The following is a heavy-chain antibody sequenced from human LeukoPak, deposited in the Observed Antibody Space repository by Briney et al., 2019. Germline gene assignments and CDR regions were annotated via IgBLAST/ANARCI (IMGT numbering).Heavy chain of an antibody. V-gene: IGHV1-69*01. J-gene: IGHJ5*02. CDR2: IIPIFGTA. CDR3: ARVHITMIVVVTRGWFDP. D-gene: IGHD3-22*01. Sequence: ASVKVSCKASGGTFSSYAISWVRQAPGQGLEWMGGIIPIFGTANYAQKFQGRVTSTADESTSTAYMELSSLRSEDTAVYYCARVHITMIVVVTRGWFDPWGQGTLVTVSS. CDR1: GGTFSSYA.